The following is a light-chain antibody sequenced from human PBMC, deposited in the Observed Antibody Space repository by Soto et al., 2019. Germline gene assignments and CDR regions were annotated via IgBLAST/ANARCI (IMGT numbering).Light chain of an antibody. CDR3: QQYDSLPIT. CDR1: QDISNY. CDR2: DAS. Sequence: DIQMTQSPSSLSASVGDRVTITCRASQDISNYLNWYQQRPGKSPKLLISDASHLEIGVPSRFSGTRSGTHFTVAITSLQPEVVATSYCQQYDSLPITFGQGTRLEI. V-gene: IGKV1-33*01. J-gene: IGKJ5*01.